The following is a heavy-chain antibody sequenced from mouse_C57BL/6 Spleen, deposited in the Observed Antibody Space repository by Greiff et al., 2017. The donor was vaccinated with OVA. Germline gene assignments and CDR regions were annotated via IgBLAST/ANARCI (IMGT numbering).Heavy chain of an antibody. CDR1: GYAFSSYW. J-gene: IGHJ2*01. D-gene: IGHD1-1*01. Sequence: QVQLQQSGAELVKPGASVKISCKASGYAFSSYWMNWVKQRPGKGPEWIGQIYPGDGDTNYNGKFKGKATLTADKSSSTAYMQLSSLTSEDSAVYFCARSPNYYGSSPDYWGQGTTLTVSS. CDR2: IYPGDGDT. V-gene: IGHV1-80*01. CDR3: ARSPNYYGSSPDY.